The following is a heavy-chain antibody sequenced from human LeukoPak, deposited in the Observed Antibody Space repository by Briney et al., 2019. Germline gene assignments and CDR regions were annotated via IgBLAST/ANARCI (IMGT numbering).Heavy chain of an antibody. J-gene: IGHJ5*02. V-gene: IGHV1-2*02. CDR1: GYTFTDYY. CDR2: INPNSGGT. D-gene: IGHD6-19*01. CDR3: ARDPSLYSSGWYTVGGNWFDP. Sequence: ASVKVSCKASGYTFTDYYMHWVRQAPGQGLEWMGWINPNSGGTNYAQKFQGRVTMTRDTSISTAYMELSRLRSDDTAVYYCARDPSLYSSGWYTVGGNWFDPWGQGTLVTVSS.